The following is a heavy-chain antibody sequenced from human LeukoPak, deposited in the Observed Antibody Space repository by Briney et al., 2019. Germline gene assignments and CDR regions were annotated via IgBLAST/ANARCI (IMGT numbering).Heavy chain of an antibody. J-gene: IGHJ4*02. CDR1: GFTFSSYS. CDR2: ISSGSSYI. D-gene: IGHD3-10*01. CDR3: ARNYYGSGSYAPPDY. V-gene: IGHV3-21*01. Sequence: GGSLRLSCAASGFTFSSYSMNWVRQAPGKGLEWVSSISSGSSYIYYADSVKGRFTISRDNAKNSLYLQMNSLRAEDTAVYCCARNYYGSGSYAPPDYWGQGTLVTVSS.